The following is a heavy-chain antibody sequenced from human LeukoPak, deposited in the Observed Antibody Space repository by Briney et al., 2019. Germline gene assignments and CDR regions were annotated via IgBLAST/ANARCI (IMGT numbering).Heavy chain of an antibody. Sequence: GESLRLSCAASGFNFSNYGMHWVRQVPGKGLEWVAVIWYDGSTKYYANYVKGRFTVSRDNSKNTLYLQMNVLRPEDTAIYYCARDSGFGELVTYYFDYWGQGTLVTVSS. CDR1: GFNFSNYG. CDR3: ARDSGFGELVTYYFDY. D-gene: IGHD3-10*01. J-gene: IGHJ4*02. V-gene: IGHV3-33*01. CDR2: IWYDGSTK.